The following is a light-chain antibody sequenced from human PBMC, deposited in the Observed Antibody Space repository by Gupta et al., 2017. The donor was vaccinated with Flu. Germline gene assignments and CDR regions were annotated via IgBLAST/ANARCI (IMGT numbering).Light chain of an antibody. CDR2: DAS. CDR1: QSLRSI. J-gene: IGKJ4*01. V-gene: IGKV3-11*01. Sequence: EIVLTQSPATLSFSPGERATLSCRASQSLRSILAWYQHQPGQPTRLLYYDASNGATGTPGMFSGSGSGEDFPITISGQEAEDVAVYYLQQPSNWLAFGGGTKVEIK. CDR3: QQPSNWLA.